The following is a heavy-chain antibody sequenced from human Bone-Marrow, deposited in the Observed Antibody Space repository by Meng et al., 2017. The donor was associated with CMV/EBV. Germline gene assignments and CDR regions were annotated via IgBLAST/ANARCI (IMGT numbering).Heavy chain of an antibody. D-gene: IGHD1-1*01. CDR2: THTSGNT. CDR3: ARGDRVELEPFDY. V-gene: IGHV4-61*02. J-gene: IGHJ4*02. CDR1: GGSISRGSYY. Sequence: QVLLMEAGPGLVTPSQILSLTCTVSGGSISRGSYYWNWIRQPAGKGLEWIGRTHTSGNTNYNPSLKSRVTISVDTSKNQLSLKVTSVTAADTAVYYCARGDRVELEPFDYWGRGILVTVSS.